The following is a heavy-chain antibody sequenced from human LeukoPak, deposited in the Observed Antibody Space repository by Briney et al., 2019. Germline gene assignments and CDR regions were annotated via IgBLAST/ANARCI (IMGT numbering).Heavy chain of an antibody. CDR2: ISPTGSTT. V-gene: IGHV3-74*01. J-gene: IGHJ4*02. CDR1: GFSFSGHW. D-gene: IGHD6-6*01. Sequence: GGSLRLSCTASGFSFSGHWMHWARQLPGKGLVWVSRISPTGSTTSHADSVKGRFTVSRDNAKNTLYLQVNNLRAEDTAVYYCARGPNSNWSGLDFWGQGTLLTASS. CDR3: ARGPNSNWSGLDF.